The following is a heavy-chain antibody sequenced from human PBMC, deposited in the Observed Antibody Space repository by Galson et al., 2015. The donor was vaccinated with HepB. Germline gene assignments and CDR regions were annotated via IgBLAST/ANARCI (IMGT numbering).Heavy chain of an antibody. CDR3: ASRYTFDY. CDR2: ISYDGSNK. CDR1: GFTFSSYA. V-gene: IGHV3-30-3*01. D-gene: IGHD3-16*02. Sequence: SLRLSCAASGFTFSSYAMHWVRQAPGKGLEWVAVISYDGSNKYYADSVKGRFTISRDNSKNTLYLQMNSLRAEDTAVYYCASRYTFDYWGQGTLVTVSS. J-gene: IGHJ4*02.